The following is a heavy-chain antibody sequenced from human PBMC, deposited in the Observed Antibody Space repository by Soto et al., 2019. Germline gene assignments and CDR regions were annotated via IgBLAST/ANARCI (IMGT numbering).Heavy chain of an antibody. CDR2: ISPSGGST. Sequence: VASVKVSCKASGYTFTSYYMHWVRQAPGQGLEWMGIISPSGGSTSYAQKFQGRVTMTRDTSTNTVYMELSSLRSEDTAVYYCAIPGVPNGDLLLVDFWGQGTLVTVSS. CDR3: AIPGVPNGDLLLVDF. J-gene: IGHJ4*02. V-gene: IGHV1-46*01. CDR1: GYTFTSYY. D-gene: IGHD3-10*01.